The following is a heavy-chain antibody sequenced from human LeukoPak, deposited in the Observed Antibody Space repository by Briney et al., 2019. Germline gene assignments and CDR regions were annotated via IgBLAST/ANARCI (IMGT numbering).Heavy chain of an antibody. Sequence: SETLSLTCTVSGGSISSSSYYWGWIRQPPGKGLEWIGSIYYSGSTNYNPSLKSRVTISVDKSKNQFSLKLSSVTAADTAVYYCARDFPSDSPPLRAFDIWGQGTMVTVSS. D-gene: IGHD2-21*02. V-gene: IGHV4-39*07. CDR2: IYYSGST. J-gene: IGHJ3*02. CDR3: ARDFPSDSPPLRAFDI. CDR1: GGSISSSSYY.